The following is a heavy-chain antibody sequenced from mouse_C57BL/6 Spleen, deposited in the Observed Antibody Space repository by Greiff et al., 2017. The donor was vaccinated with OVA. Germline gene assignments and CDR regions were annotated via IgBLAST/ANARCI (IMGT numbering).Heavy chain of an antibody. V-gene: IGHV2-2*01. D-gene: IGHD2-2*01. J-gene: IGHJ3*01. CDR2: IWSGGST. CDR3: ARGPSTMVTTGFAY. Sequence: VKVVESGPGLVQPSQSLSITCTVSGFSLTSYGVHWVRQSPGTGLEWLGVIWSGGSTDYNAAFISRLSISKDHSKSQVFFKMNWLQADYTAIYYCARGPSTMVTTGFAYWGQGTLVTVSA. CDR1: GFSLTSYG.